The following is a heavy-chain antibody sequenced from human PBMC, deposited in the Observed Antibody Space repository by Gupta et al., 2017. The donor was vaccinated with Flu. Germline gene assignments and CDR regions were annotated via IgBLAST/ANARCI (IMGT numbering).Heavy chain of an antibody. CDR1: GFTFHVYN. CDR3: ARDLASPYYYDRFAGIDH. Sequence: EVQLVESRGGSVQPGKSLTLSCVVFGFTFHVYNMHWVRQAPGKGLEWISYISSTSQTMYYADSVEGRFTVSRDNDNNLLFLHMSSLRVEDTSVYYCARDLASPYYYDRFAGIDHWGQGILVTVSS. J-gene: IGHJ4*02. D-gene: IGHD3-22*01. V-gene: IGHV3-48*01. CDR2: ISSTSQTM.